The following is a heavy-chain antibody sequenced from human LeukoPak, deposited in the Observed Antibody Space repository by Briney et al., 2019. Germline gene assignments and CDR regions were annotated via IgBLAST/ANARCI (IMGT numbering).Heavy chain of an antibody. CDR2: MNSGGET. D-gene: IGHD3-10*01. CDR1: GFTVSSDL. CDR3: ARGGSMVRGVL. Sequence: GGSLRLSCVVSGFTVSSDLMNWVRQAPGKGLEWVSAMNSGGETYYADSVRGRFIISRDKSRNTLYLQMNSLRVDDTAVYYCARGGSMVRGVLWGQGTLVTVSS. J-gene: IGHJ4*02. V-gene: IGHV3-53*01.